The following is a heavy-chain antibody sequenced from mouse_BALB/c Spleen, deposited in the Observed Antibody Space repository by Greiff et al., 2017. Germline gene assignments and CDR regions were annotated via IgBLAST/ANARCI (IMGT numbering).Heavy chain of an antibody. V-gene: IGHV5-9-4*01. J-gene: IGHJ2*01. D-gene: IGHD4-1*01. CDR3: ATGKGYFDY. Sequence: EVKLMESGGGLVQPGGSRKLSCAASGFTFSSYAMSWVRQSPEKRLEWVAEISSGGSYTYYPDTVTGRFTISRDNAKNTLYLEMSSLRSEDTAMYYCATGKGYFDYWGQGTTLTVSS. CDR2: ISSGGSYT. CDR1: GFTFSSYA.